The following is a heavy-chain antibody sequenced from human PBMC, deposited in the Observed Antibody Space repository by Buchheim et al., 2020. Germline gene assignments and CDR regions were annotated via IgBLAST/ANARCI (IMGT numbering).Heavy chain of an antibody. CDR1: GGSIRSSSYY. CDR3: ARLQYYYGSGSYPDY. Sequence: QLQLQESGPGLVKPSETLSLTCTVSGGSIRSSSYYWGWIRQPPGKGLEWIGSMYYSGSTYYNPSLKSRVTISVDTSKKQFSLKLSSVTAADTAVYYCARLQYYYGSGSYPDYWGQGTL. CDR2: MYYSGST. V-gene: IGHV4-39*01. J-gene: IGHJ4*02. D-gene: IGHD3-10*01.